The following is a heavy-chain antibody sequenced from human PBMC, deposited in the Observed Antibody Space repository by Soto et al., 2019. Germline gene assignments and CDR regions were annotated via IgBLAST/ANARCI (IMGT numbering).Heavy chain of an antibody. CDR3: GRGRSVKIVVVX. Sequence: ASLKVSCKASGYTFTGHYIHWVRQAPEQGPEWMGEIGPESGATRYAEKFQGRVNMTRDTSITTVYMELKNLSPYDTAVYYCGRGRSVKIVVVXWGQGTSITVSX. D-gene: IGHD1-26*01. V-gene: IGHV1-2*02. J-gene: IGHJ4*02. CDR1: GYTFTGHY. CDR2: IGPESGAT.